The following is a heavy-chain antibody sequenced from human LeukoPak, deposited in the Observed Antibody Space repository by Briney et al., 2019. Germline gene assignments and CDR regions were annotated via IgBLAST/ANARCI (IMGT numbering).Heavy chain of an antibody. CDR1: GGSISSYC. CDR2: IYYSGST. V-gene: IGHV4-59*01. D-gene: IGHD1-26*01. J-gene: IGHJ4*02. CDR3: ARTLLRPYYFDY. Sequence: PSETLSLTCTVSGGSISSYCWSWIRQPPGKGLEWIGYIYYSGSTNYNPSLKSRVTISVDTSKNQFSLKLSSVTAADTAVYYCARTLLRPYYFDYWGQGTLVTVSS.